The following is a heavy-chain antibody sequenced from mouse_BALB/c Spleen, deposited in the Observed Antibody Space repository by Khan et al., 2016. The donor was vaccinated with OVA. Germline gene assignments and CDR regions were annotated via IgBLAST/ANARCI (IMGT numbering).Heavy chain of an antibody. J-gene: IGHJ2*01. CDR2: IDPPNGNT. CDR3: ARMARK. CDR1: GLNFKDTY. Sequence: VQLKQSGAELVKSGPTVKLSCTASGLNFKDTYMHWLKQCPEQGLEWIGRIDPPNGNTKYYPQFQGKATITADTSSNTAYLQLSSLTSEDTAVYYCARMARKWGQGTTLTVSS. V-gene: IGHV14-3*02.